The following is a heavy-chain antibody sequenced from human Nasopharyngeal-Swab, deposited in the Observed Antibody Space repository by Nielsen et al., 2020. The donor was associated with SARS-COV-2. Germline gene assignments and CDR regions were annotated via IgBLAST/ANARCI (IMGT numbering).Heavy chain of an antibody. CDR3: ASGQCINGVCNPTDGLDV. CDR1: GFSITYRF. Sequence: SVKVSCKASGFSITYRFLHWMRQAPGKALEWMGWITPFNGNAKYAQKLQGRVSITRDGSRTTASMELSSLRPDDTAMYFCASGQCINGVCNPTDGLDVWGQGTSVTVS. CDR2: ITPFNGNA. J-gene: IGHJ6*02. V-gene: IGHV1-45*02. D-gene: IGHD2-8*01.